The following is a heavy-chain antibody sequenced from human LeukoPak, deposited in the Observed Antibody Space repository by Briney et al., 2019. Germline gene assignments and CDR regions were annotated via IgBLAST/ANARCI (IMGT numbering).Heavy chain of an antibody. Sequence: GGSLRLSCAASGFIFSSYAMSWVRQAPGKGLEWVSTISGSGGSTYYADSVKGRFTISRDNSKNTVYLQMNSLRAEDTAVYYCAKDRSCINDVRHGDFDYWGQGTLVTVSS. J-gene: IGHJ4*02. CDR3: AKDRSCINDVRHGDFDY. CDR2: ISGSGGST. CDR1: GFIFSSYA. D-gene: IGHD2-8*01. V-gene: IGHV3-23*01.